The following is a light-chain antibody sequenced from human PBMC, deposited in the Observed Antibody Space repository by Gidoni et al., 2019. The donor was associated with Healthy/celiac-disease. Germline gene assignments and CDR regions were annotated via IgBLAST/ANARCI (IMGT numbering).Light chain of an antibody. CDR2: WAS. Sequence: DIVMTQSPDSLAVSLGERATINCKSSQSILYSSNNKNYLAWYQQKPGQPPKLLIYWASTRESGVPDRFSGSGSGTDFTRTISSLQAEDVAVYYCQQYYGTPITFXXXTRLEIK. CDR1: QSILYSSNNKNY. V-gene: IGKV4-1*01. CDR3: QQYYGTPIT. J-gene: IGKJ5*01.